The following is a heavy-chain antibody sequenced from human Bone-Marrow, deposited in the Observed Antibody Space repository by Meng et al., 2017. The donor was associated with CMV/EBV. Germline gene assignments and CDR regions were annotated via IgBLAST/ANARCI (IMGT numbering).Heavy chain of an antibody. D-gene: IGHD2-2*01. CDR1: GFTFSSYG. CDR2: IRYDGSNK. V-gene: IGHV3-30*02. Sequence: GEPLKFYCAPSGFTFSSYGMHWVRQAPGKGLEWVAFIRYDGSNKYYADSVKGRFTISRDNAKNTLYLQMNSLGAEDTAVYYCAKIGYCSSTSCRLSDYWGQGTLVTVSS. CDR3: AKIGYCSSTSCRLSDY. J-gene: IGHJ4*02.